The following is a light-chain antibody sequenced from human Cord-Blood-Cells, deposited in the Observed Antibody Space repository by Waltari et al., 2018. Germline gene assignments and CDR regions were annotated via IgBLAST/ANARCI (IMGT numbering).Light chain of an antibody. V-gene: IGLV2-23*01. CDR2: EGS. CDR3: CSYAGSSTWV. CDR1: SSAVGSYNL. J-gene: IGLJ3*02. Sequence: QSALTQPASVSGSPGQPITISCTGTSSAVGSYNLVSWYQQHPGKAPKRMIYEGSKRPSGVSKRFSGSKSGNTASLTISGLQAEDEADYYCCSYAGSSTWVFGGGTKLTVL.